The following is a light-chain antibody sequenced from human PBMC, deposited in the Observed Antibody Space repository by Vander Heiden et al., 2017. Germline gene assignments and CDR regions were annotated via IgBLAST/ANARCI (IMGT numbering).Light chain of an antibody. Sequence: QSVLPQPPSASGTPGQRVTISCSGSNANIGRNPVSCYHQLQEPAPNPLMYSNEQRPAGVPDRFSGSKSGTSASLAISGLQSEDEADYYCAAWDDSLNGHWVFGGGTKLTVL. CDR3: AAWDDSLNGHWV. CDR2: SNE. CDR1: NANIGRNP. J-gene: IGLJ3*02. V-gene: IGLV1-44*01.